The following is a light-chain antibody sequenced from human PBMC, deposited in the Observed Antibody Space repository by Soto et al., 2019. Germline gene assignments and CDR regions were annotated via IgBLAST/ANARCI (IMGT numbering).Light chain of an antibody. Sequence: QSALTQPXSVSGSPGQSITISCTGTSSDVGVYNYVSWYQQHPGKAPKLMIIDVSNRPSGVSNRFSGSKSGNTASLTISGLQAEDEADYYCSSYTSSDTYVFGTGTKVT. CDR3: SSYTSSDTYV. CDR2: DVS. J-gene: IGLJ1*01. CDR1: SSDVGVYNY. V-gene: IGLV2-14*01.